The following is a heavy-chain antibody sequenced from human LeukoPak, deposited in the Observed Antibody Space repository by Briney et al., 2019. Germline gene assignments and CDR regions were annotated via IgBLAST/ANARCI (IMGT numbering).Heavy chain of an antibody. CDR1: GGSFSGYY. V-gene: IGHV4-34*01. CDR2: INHSGST. Sequence: SETLSLTCAVYGGSFSGYYWSWIRQPPGKGLEWIGEINHSGSTNYNPSLKSRVTISVDTSKNQFSLKLSSVTAAGTAVYYCARGEYYGSGSYYKRGNWFDPWGQGTLVTVSS. CDR3: ARGEYYGSGSYYKRGNWFDP. D-gene: IGHD3-10*01. J-gene: IGHJ5*02.